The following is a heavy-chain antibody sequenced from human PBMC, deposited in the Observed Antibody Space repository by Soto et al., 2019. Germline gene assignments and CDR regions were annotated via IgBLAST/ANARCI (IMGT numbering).Heavy chain of an antibody. D-gene: IGHD1-1*01. CDR1: GGTFSSYT. J-gene: IGHJ6*03. Sequence: ASVKVSCKASGGTFSSYTISWVRQAPGQGLEWMGRIIPILGIANYAQKFQGRVTITADKSTSTAYMELSSLRSEDTAVYYCAREGTTNPTHYYYMDVWGKGTTVTVSS. V-gene: IGHV1-69*04. CDR2: IIPILGIA. CDR3: AREGTTNPTHYYYMDV.